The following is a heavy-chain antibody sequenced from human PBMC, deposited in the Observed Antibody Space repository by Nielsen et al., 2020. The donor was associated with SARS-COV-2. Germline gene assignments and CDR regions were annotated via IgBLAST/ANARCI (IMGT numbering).Heavy chain of an antibody. V-gene: IGHV4-59*01. CDR3: ARDGYYDSSGFQGYFDL. D-gene: IGHD3-22*01. CDR2: IYYSGST. J-gene: IGHJ2*01. Sequence: WIRQPPGKGLEWIGYIYYSGSTNYNPSLKSRVTISVDTSKNHVSLKLSSVTAADTAVYYCARDGYYDSSGFQGYFDLWGRGTLVTVSS.